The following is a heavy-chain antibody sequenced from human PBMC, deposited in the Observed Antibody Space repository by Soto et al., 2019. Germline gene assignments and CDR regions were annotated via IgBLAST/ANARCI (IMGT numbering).Heavy chain of an antibody. CDR2: IYYSGST. V-gene: IGHV4-39*07. J-gene: IGHJ5*02. CDR3: ASEGYSSSWNWFDP. CDR1: GGTISSSSYY. D-gene: IGHD6-13*01. Sequence: PSETLSLTCTVSGGTISSSSYYWGWIRHPPGKGLEWIGSIYYSGSTNYNPSLKSRVTISIDKSKNQFSLKLSSVTAADTAVYYCASEGYSSSWNWFDPWGQGTLGTVSS.